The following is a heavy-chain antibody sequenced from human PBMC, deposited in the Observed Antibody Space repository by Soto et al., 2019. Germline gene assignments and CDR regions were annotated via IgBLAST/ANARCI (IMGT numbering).Heavy chain of an antibody. CDR1: GFPFGGYC. Sequence: GGSLSLSGSPAGFPFGGYCMHWVRPAPGKGLEWVAVISYDGSNKYYADSVKGRFTISRDNAENSLHLHMSSLRVDDTAVYFCVRDTMRASAAASLDYWGQGTQVSDSS. V-gene: IGHV3-30*03. J-gene: IGHJ4*02. CDR3: VRDTMRASAAASLDY. D-gene: IGHD6-13*01. CDR2: ISYDGSNK.